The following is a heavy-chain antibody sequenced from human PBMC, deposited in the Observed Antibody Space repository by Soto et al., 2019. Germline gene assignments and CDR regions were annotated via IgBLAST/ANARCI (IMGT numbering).Heavy chain of an antibody. Sequence: GRSVRLSCVASGFTVSSNYMSWVRPAPGKGLEWVSVIYSGGSTYYADSVKGRFTISRDNSKNTLYLQMNSLRAEDTAVYYCARGRIAAGYYFDYWGQGTLVTVSS. CDR3: ARGRIAAGYYFDY. J-gene: IGHJ4*02. CDR1: GFTVSSNY. D-gene: IGHD6-13*01. CDR2: IYSGGST. V-gene: IGHV3-53*01.